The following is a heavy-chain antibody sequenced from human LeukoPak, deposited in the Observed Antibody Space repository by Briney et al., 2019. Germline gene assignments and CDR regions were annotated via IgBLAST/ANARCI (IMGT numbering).Heavy chain of an antibody. CDR2: ISSSGTTI. Sequence: GGSLRLSCAASGFTFSSYEMNWVRQAPGKGLEWVSYISSSGTTIYYADSVKGRFTISRDNAKDSLYLQKNSLRAEDTAVYYCARHLSYGSGSYYNFGYWGQGTLVTVSS. CDR3: ARHLSYGSGSYYNFGY. V-gene: IGHV3-48*03. J-gene: IGHJ4*02. CDR1: GFTFSSYE. D-gene: IGHD3-10*01.